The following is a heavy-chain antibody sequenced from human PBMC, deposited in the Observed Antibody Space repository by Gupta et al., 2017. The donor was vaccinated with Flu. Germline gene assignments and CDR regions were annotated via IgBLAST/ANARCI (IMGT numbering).Heavy chain of an antibody. D-gene: IGHD2-15*01. V-gene: IGHV1-18*01. J-gene: IGHJ4*02. CDR3: ARDSATVYDRRWYFRRLFDQ. Sequence: WLRQAPGQRPEWMGWLSKDNGESNRALKFKDRVRMTTDTSTNTAYMELRSLRADDTAVYYCARDSATVYDRRWYFRRLFDQWVQVTLVTVSS. CDR2: LSKDNGES.